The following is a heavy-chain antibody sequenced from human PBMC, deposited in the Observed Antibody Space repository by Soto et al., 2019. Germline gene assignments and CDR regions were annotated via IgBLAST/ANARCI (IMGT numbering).Heavy chain of an antibody. CDR1: GFTVSSNY. CDR3: ARVATAPGIWGAFDI. J-gene: IGHJ3*02. Sequence: VQLVESGGGLVQPGGSLRLSCAASGFTVSSNYMSWVRQAPGKGLEWVSVIYSGGNTYYADSVKGRFTISRHNSKNTLYLQMNSLRAEYTAVYYCARVATAPGIWGAFDIWGQGTMVTVSS. D-gene: IGHD2-15*01. V-gene: IGHV3-53*04. CDR2: IYSGGNT.